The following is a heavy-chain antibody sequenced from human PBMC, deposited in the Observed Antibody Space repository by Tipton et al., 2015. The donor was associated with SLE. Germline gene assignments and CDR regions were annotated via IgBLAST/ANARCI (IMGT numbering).Heavy chain of an antibody. CDR1: GLTFHFYA. V-gene: IGHV3-30*04. CDR2: ISYDGSNK. CDR3: ASQLLFYYYGMDV. Sequence: SLRLSCAASGLTFHFYAMHWVRQAPGKGLEWVAVISYDGSNKYYADSVKGRFTISRDNSKNTLYLQMNSLRGEDTAVYYCASQLLFYYYGMDVWGQGTTVTVSS. J-gene: IGHJ6*02. D-gene: IGHD3-10*01.